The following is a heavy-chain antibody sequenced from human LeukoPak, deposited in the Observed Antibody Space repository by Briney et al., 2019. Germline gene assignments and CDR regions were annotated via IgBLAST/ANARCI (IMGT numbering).Heavy chain of an antibody. J-gene: IGHJ4*02. V-gene: IGHV3-20*01. Sequence: GGSLRLSCAASGFTFDDFGMSWVRQAPGKGLEWVSGINWNGGSTGYADSVKGRFTISRGNAKNSLYLQMNSLRAEDTALYHCARTYGFFDSYYFDYWGQGTLVTASS. D-gene: IGHD5/OR15-5a*01. CDR1: GFTFDDFG. CDR3: ARTYGFFDSYYFDY. CDR2: INWNGGST.